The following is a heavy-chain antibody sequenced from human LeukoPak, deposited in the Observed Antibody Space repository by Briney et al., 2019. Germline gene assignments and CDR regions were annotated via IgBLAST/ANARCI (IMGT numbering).Heavy chain of an antibody. CDR3: VSHETPYYYIDV. CDR2: ISQRQIT. CDR1: SHSIANNYF. Sequence: PSETLSLTCTVSSHSIANNYFGWIRQSPGKGLEWIGSISQRQITYYSPSLRSRVTVSRETSNKQFSLRLTSVTAGDTAIYYCVSHETPYYYIDVWGKGTPVTISS. V-gene: IGHV4-38-2*02. J-gene: IGHJ6*03.